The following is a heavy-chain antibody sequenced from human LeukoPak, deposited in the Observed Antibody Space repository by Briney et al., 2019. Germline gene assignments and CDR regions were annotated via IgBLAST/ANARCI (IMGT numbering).Heavy chain of an antibody. CDR1: GFTFSSYA. CDR2: ISGSGGST. V-gene: IGHV3-23*01. D-gene: IGHD3-3*01. J-gene: IGHJ4*02. Sequence: PGGSLRLSCAASGFTFSSYAMSWVRQAPGKGLEWVSAISGSGGSTYYADSVKGRFTISRDNSKNTLYLQMNSLRAEDTAVYYCAKDLSLGRITIFGVVIVEAKLIDYWGQGTLVTVSS. CDR3: AKDLSLGRITIFGVVIVEAKLIDY.